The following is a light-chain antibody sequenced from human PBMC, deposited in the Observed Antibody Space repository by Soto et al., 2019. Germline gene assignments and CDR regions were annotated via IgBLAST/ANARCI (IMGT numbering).Light chain of an antibody. CDR3: SSYTSSSTLV. CDR2: EVR. Sequence: SALAQPASVSGSPGQSITISCTGTSSDVGGYNYVSWYQQHPGKAPKLMIYEVRNRPSGVSNRFSGSKSGNTASLTISGLQAEDEADYYCSSYTSSSTLVFGTGTKVTVL. CDR1: SSDVGGYNY. J-gene: IGLJ1*01. V-gene: IGLV2-14*01.